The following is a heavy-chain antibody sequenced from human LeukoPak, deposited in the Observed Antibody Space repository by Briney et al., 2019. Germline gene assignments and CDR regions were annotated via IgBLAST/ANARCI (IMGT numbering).Heavy chain of an antibody. V-gene: IGHV5-51*01. CDR3: ARQSRDGSKTRGYYFDY. D-gene: IGHD3-10*01. CDR1: GYSFTNYW. CDR2: IFPGDSDT. Sequence: GESLKISCKGSGYSFTNYWIGWVRQMPGKGLEWMGLIFPGDSDTRYSPSFQGQVTFSADKSITTAYLQWSSLKASDTAMYYCARQSRDGSKTRGYYFDYWGPGTQVTVSS. J-gene: IGHJ4*02.